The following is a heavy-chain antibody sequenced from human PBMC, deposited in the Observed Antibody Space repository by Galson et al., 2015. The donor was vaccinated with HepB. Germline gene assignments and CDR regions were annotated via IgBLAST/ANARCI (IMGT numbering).Heavy chain of an antibody. Sequence: SVKVSCKASGYTFTSYAMHWVRQAPGQRLEWMGWINAGNGNTKYSQKFQGRVTITADKSTSTAYMELSSLRSEDTAVYYCARAPVRDYGGNAFDYWGQGTLVTVSS. V-gene: IGHV1-3*01. CDR3: ARAPVRDYGGNAFDY. J-gene: IGHJ4*02. CDR2: INAGNGNT. CDR1: GYTFTSYA. D-gene: IGHD4-23*01.